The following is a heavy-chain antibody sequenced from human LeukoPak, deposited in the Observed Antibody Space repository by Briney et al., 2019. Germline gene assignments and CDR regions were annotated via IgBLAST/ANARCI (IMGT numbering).Heavy chain of an antibody. CDR2: IHYTGRA. J-gene: IGHJ3*02. V-gene: IGHV4-59*08. CDR3: AIHKSLRKGYAFYI. CDR1: GGLLSGFY. Sequence: SETLSLTRTVSGGLLSGFYWLWVRQPPGKGLEWIAYIHYTGRANYSPSFKSRATISVDTSKNQFSLGLSSVTTADTGVYYCAIHKSLRKGYAFYIWGQGTMVTVSS.